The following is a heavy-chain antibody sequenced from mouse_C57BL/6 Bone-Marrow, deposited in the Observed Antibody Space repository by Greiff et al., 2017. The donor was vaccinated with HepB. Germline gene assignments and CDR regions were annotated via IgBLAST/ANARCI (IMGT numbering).Heavy chain of an antibody. CDR2: ISSGSSTI. V-gene: IGHV5-17*01. D-gene: IGHD2-3*01. J-gene: IGHJ4*01. CDR3: ARGGWLLLMDY. Sequence: DVKLVESGGGLVKPGGSLKLSCAASGFTFSDYGMHWVRQAPEKGLEWVAYISSGSSTIYYADTVKGRFTISRDNAKNTLFLQMTSLRSEDTAMYYCARGGWLLLMDYWGQGTSVTVSS. CDR1: GFTFSDYG.